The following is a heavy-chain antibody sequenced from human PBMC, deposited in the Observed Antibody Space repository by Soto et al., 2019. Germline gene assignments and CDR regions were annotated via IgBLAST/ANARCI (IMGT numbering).Heavy chain of an antibody. CDR3: ATDRVHDSASYHPY. D-gene: IGHD3-10*01. J-gene: IGHJ4*02. V-gene: IGHV1-2*02. CDR1: GYNFTDYY. Sequence: ASVKVSCKASGYNFTDYYMHWVRQSPGQGLEWRGWMRSYNGVTRYAPKFQGRVTMTRDTPINTALREVSRLGCDDAAMYYCATDRVHDSASYHPYRGLGTLVIVSS. CDR2: MRSYNGVT.